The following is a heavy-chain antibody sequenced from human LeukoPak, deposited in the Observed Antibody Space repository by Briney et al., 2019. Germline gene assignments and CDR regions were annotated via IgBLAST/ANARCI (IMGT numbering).Heavy chain of an antibody. CDR2: IHYSGST. V-gene: IGHV4-31*03. J-gene: IGHJ6*01. CDR3: ARDTLFASGSAKYGMDV. Sequence: PSQTLSLTCTVSGGSVNSGGYYWTWIRQHPGRGLEWIGYIHYSGSTYYNPSLEGRLAISVDTSANHFPLSLSSVTAADTGVYFCARDTLFASGSAKYGMDVWGQGTTVIVSS. CDR1: GGSVNSGGYY. D-gene: IGHD3-10*01.